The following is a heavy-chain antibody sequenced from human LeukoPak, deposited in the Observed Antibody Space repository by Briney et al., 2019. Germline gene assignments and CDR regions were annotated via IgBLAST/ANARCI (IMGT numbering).Heavy chain of an antibody. CDR2: FDPEDGET. J-gene: IGHJ4*02. CDR1: GYTLTELS. D-gene: IGHD3-22*01. V-gene: IGHV1-24*01. CDR3: ATGVSGYFYYFDY. Sequence: ASVTVSFKVSGYTLTELSMHWVRQAPGKGREWMGGFDPEDGETIYAQKFQGRVTMTEDTSTDTAYMELSSLRSEDTAVYYCATGVSGYFYYFDYWGQGTLVTVSS.